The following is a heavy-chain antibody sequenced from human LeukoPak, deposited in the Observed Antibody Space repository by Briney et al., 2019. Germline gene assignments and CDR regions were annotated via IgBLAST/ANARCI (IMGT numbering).Heavy chain of an antibody. J-gene: IGHJ3*02. CDR1: GFTFSSYA. CDR3: ARDRSNWAGVGDDPFDI. V-gene: IGHV3-30-3*01. Sequence: GGSLRLSCAASGFTFSSYAMHWVRQAPGKGLEWVAVISYDGSNKYYADSVKGRFTISRDNAKNSLYLQMNSLRAEDTAVYYCARDRSNWAGVGDDPFDIWGQGTMVTVSS. D-gene: IGHD7-27*01. CDR2: ISYDGSNK.